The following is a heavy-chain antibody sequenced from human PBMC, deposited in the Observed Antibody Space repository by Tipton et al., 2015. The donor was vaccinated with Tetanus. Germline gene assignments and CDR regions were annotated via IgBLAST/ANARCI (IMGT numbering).Heavy chain of an antibody. D-gene: IGHD2-2*01. Sequence: SLRLSCAASGFTFSSYSMNWVRQAPGKGLEWVSYISSSSSTTYYADSVKGRFTISRDNAKNSLYLQMNSLRDEDTAVYYCARDRRYCSSASCSKWFDPWGQGTLVTVSS. CDR2: ISSSSSTT. J-gene: IGHJ5*02. CDR1: GFTFSSYS. CDR3: ARDRRYCSSASCSKWFDP. V-gene: IGHV3-48*02.